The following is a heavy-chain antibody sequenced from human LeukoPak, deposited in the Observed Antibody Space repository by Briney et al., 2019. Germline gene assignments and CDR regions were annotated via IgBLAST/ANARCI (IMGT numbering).Heavy chain of an antibody. J-gene: IGHJ4*02. V-gene: IGHV4-39*07. D-gene: IGHD4-23*01. CDR1: GGSISSSSYY. Sequence: SETLSLTCTVSGGSISSSSYYWGWIRQPPGKGLEWIGSIYHSGSTYYNPSLKSRVTISVDTSKNQFSLKLSSVTAADTAVYYCARRHPGGYFDYWGQGTLVTVSS. CDR2: IYHSGST. CDR3: ARRHPGGYFDY.